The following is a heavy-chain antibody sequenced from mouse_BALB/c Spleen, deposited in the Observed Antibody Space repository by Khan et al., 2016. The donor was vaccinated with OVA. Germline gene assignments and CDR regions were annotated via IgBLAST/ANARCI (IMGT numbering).Heavy chain of an antibody. J-gene: IGHJ3*01. CDR2: IWSAGST. CDR1: AFSLNNYS. D-gene: IGHD2-4*01. CDR3: ARRGYDYGRGALFAY. V-gene: IGHV2-2*03. Sequence: QVQLKESGPGLVQPSQSLSITCTVSAFSLNNYSVHWVRQSPGKGLEWLGVIWSAGSTDYNAAFISRLTISKDNSRSQVFFKMNSLQSNDTAIYYCARRGYDYGRGALFAYWGQGTLVTVSA.